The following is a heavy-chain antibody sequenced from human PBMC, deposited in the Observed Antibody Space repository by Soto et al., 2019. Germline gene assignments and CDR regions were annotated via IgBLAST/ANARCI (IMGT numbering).Heavy chain of an antibody. CDR3: AREGLGSSWYPYYYYGMVV. V-gene: IGHV1-3*05. D-gene: IGHD6-13*01. CDR2: INAGNGNT. J-gene: IGHJ6*02. CDR1: GYTFTSYA. Sequence: QVQLVQSGAEEKKPGASVKVSCKASGYTFTSYAMHWVRQAPRQRREWLRWINAGNGNTKYSQKFQGRVTITRDTSASTAYMELSSLRSEDTAVYYCAREGLGSSWYPYYYYGMVVWGQGTTVTVSS.